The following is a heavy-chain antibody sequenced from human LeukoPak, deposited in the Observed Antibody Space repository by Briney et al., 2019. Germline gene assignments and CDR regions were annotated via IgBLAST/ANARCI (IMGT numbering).Heavy chain of an antibody. D-gene: IGHD1-26*01. CDR2: ISGSGDST. CDR3: GKDWRLRYSGGYRRPHKAFDI. CDR1: GFTFSSYA. Sequence: GGSLRLSCAASGFTFSSYAMSWVRQAPGKGLEWVSSISGSGDSTYYTDSVKGRFTISRDNSKNTLYLQMNSLRAEDTAVFYCGKDWRLRYSGGYRRPHKAFDIWAKGQWSPSPQ. V-gene: IGHV3-23*01. J-gene: IGHJ3*02.